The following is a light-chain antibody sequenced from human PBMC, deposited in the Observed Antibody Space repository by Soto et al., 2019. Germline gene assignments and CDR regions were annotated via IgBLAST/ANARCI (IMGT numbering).Light chain of an antibody. CDR2: GTS. J-gene: IGKJ4*01. CDR3: QQTYSTPLT. CDR1: QNINNY. Sequence: DIQMTQSPSSLSASVGDRVTITCRASQNINNYLNWYQQKPGKAPKVLIYGTSNLQGGVPSRFSGSGSGTDFTLTINSLQPEDFATYFCQQTYSTPLTFGGGTKVEI. V-gene: IGKV1-39*01.